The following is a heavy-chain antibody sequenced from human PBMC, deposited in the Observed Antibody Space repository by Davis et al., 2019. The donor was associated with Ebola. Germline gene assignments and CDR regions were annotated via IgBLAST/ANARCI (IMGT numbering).Heavy chain of an antibody. J-gene: IGHJ4*02. D-gene: IGHD5-24*01. CDR3: VRGSDAYKTGY. V-gene: IGHV4-59*02. CDR1: AGSVGSDY. CDR2: ISNGGRT. Sequence: SETLSLTCSVSAGSVGSDYWSCIRQSPGKGLEWIAFISNGGRTIYNPSLRARVTISIDTSKNQFSLEVRSVTAADTAFYYCVRGSDAYKTGYWGQGTLVTVSS.